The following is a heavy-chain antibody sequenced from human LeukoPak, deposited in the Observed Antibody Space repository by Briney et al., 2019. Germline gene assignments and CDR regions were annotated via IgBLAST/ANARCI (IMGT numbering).Heavy chain of an antibody. D-gene: IGHD6-19*01. CDR3: ARPADSSGWYSPSDY. V-gene: IGHV1-2*02. J-gene: IGHJ4*02. CDR1: GYTFTGYY. Sequence: ASVKVSCKASGYTFTGYYMHWVRQAPGQGLEWMGWINPNSGGTNYAQKLQGRVTMTRDTSISTAYMELSRLRSDDTAVYYCARPADSSGWYSPSDYWGQGTLVTVSS. CDR2: INPNSGGT.